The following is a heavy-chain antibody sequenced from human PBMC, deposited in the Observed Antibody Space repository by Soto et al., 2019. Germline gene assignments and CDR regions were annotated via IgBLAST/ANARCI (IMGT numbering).Heavy chain of an antibody. V-gene: IGHV4-34*01. CDR2: INHSGST. Sequence: SETLSLTCAVYGGSFSGYYWSWIRQPPGKGLEWIGEINHSGSTNYNPSLKSRVTISVDTSKNQFSLKLSSVTAADTAVYYCARWEGANKSGAVDYWGQGTLVTVSS. CDR3: ARWEGANKSGAVDY. CDR1: GGSFSGYY. J-gene: IGHJ4*02. D-gene: IGHD1-26*01.